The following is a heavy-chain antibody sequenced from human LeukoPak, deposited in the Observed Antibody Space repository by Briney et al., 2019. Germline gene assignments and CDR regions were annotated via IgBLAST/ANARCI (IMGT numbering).Heavy chain of an antibody. D-gene: IGHD3-3*01. J-gene: IGHJ4*02. Sequence: SETLSLTCTVSGGSISSSSYYWGWIRQPPGKGLEWIGSIYYSGSTYYNPPLKSRVTISVDTSKNQFSLKLSSVTAADTAVYYCARHITIFGVVIKGGSYYFDYWGQGTLVTASS. V-gene: IGHV4-39*01. CDR2: IYYSGST. CDR1: GGSISSSSYY. CDR3: ARHITIFGVVIKGGSYYFDY.